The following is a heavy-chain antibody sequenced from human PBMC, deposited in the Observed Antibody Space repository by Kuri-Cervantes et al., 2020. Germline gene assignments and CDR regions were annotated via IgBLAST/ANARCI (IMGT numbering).Heavy chain of an antibody. CDR2: ISYDGSNK. Sequence: GESLKISCAASGFTFSSYAMHWVRQAPGKGLEWVAVISYDGSNKYYADSVKGRFTISRDNSKNTLYLQMNSLRAEDTAVYYCAKDSTDIVVVPADIWGQGTLVTVSS. D-gene: IGHD2-2*01. V-gene: IGHV3-30-3*01. CDR1: GFTFSSYA. J-gene: IGHJ4*02. CDR3: AKDSTDIVVVPADI.